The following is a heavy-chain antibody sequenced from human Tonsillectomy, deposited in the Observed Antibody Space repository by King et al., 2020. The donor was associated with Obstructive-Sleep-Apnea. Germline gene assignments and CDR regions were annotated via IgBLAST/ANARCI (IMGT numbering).Heavy chain of an antibody. CDR1: GGSISSGDYY. J-gene: IGHJ6*02. D-gene: IGHD3-10*01. CDR3: ARDWLYYGSGSYYYGMDV. V-gene: IGHV4-30-4*01. Sequence: QLQESGPGLVKPSQTLSLTCTVSGGSISSGDYYWSWIRQPPGQGLEWIGYIYYSGSTYYNPSLKSRVTISVDTSKNQFSLKLSSVTAADTAVYYCARDWLYYGSGSYYYGMDVGGQGTTVTVYS. CDR2: IYYSGST.